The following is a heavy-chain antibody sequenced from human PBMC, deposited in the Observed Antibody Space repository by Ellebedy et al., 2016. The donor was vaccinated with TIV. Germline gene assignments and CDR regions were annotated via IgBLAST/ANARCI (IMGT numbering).Heavy chain of an antibody. CDR3: ARDSGLRGGNWLDP. D-gene: IGHD3-10*01. CDR1: GYTFTSYY. Sequence: AASVKVSCKASGYTFTSYYMHWVRQAPGQGLEWMGVIDPSGGSTDYAQKFQGRVTMTRDTSTSTVYMELSSLRSDDTAVYYCARDSGLRGGNWLDPWGQGTLVTVSS. V-gene: IGHV1-46*01. J-gene: IGHJ5*02. CDR2: IDPSGGST.